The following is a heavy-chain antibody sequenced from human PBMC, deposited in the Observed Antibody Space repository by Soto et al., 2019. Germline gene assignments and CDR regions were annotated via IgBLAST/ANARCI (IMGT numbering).Heavy chain of an antibody. Sequence: PSETLSLTCTVYADSITNNPWWSWVRQPPGKGPELIGEIYHTGIANYNPSLESRVAFSVDKSKNQFSLSLTSVTAADTAVYYCVSKLGPYYYGLDVWGQGTTVT. CDR1: ADSITNNPW. J-gene: IGHJ6*02. CDR2: IYHTGIA. CDR3: VSKLGPYYYGLDV. V-gene: IGHV4-4*02. D-gene: IGHD3-16*01.